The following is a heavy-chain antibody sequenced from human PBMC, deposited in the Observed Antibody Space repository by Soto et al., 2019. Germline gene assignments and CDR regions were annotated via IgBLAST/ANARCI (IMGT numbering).Heavy chain of an antibody. CDR2: ISAYNGNT. D-gene: IGHD1-26*01. Sequence: ASVXVSCKASGYTFTIYGIIWVRQAPGQGLEWMGWISAYNGNTNYAQKLQGRATMTTDTSTSTAYMELRSLRSDETAVYYCARDSRRGCGSHTCDDFDIWGQGTMVTV. CDR1: GYTFTIYG. J-gene: IGHJ3*02. CDR3: ARDSRRGCGSHTCDDFDI. V-gene: IGHV1-18*01.